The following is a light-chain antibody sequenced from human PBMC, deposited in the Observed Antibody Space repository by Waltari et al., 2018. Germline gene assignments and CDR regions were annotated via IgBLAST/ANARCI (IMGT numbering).Light chain of an antibody. CDR1: QTVGNW. J-gene: IGKJ4*01. CDR2: KAS. V-gene: IGKV1-5*03. CDR3: QQYNNYPVT. Sequence: DIHMTQSPSTLSASVGDRVIITCRVNQTVGNWLAWYQQKPGRAPYLLMSKASSLQDGVPPRFSGSGSGTEFTLTISSLRPEDFATYYCQQYNNYPVTFGGGTKVEI.